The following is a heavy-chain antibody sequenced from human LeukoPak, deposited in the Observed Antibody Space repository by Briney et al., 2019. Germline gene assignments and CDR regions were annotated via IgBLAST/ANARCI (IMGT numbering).Heavy chain of an antibody. J-gene: IGHJ3*02. CDR2: IYYSGST. Sequence: SETLSLTCTVSGGSISSSSYYWGWIRQPPGTGLEWIGSIYYSGSTYYNPSLKSRVTISVDTSKNQFSLKLSSVTAADTAVYYCATEPILSAHDAFDIWGQGTMVTVSS. CDR3: ATEPILSAHDAFDI. D-gene: IGHD1-14*01. V-gene: IGHV4-39*07. CDR1: GGSISSSSYY.